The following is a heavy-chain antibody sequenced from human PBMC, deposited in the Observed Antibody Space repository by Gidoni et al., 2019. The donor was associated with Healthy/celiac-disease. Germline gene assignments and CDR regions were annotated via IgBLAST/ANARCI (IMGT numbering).Heavy chain of an antibody. Sequence: EVQLVESGGGLVKPGGSLRLSCAASGFTFSSSSLNWVRQAHGKGLEWVSAMSSSSSYIYYADSVKGRFTISRDNAKNSLYLQMNSLRVEDTAVYYCARENHDSSGYYLKTPRYYFDYWGQGTLVTVSS. D-gene: IGHD3-22*01. V-gene: IGHV3-21*01. CDR3: ARENHDSSGYYLKTPRYYFDY. J-gene: IGHJ4*02. CDR2: MSSSSSYI. CDR1: GFTFSSSS.